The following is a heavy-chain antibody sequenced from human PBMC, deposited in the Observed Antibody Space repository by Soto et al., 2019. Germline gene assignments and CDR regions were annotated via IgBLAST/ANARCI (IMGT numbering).Heavy chain of an antibody. V-gene: IGHV3-30*03. D-gene: IGHD2-15*01. CDR2: ISYDGSNK. Sequence: QVQLVESGGGVVQPGRSLRLSCAASGFTFSSYGMHWVRQAPGKGLEWVAVISYDGSNKYYADSVKGRFTISRDNSKNTLYLQMNSLRAEDTAVYYCATRLTEVADYWGQGTLVTVSS. CDR3: ATRLTEVADY. J-gene: IGHJ4*02. CDR1: GFTFSSYG.